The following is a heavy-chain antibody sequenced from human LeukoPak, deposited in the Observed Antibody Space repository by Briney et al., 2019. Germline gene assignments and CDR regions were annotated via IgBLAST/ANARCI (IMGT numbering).Heavy chain of an antibody. D-gene: IGHD2-2*01. CDR1: GHTFTSYD. CDR3: AREPPQYQLLSLTPHNWFDP. V-gene: IGHV1-8*01. J-gene: IGHJ5*02. Sequence: GASVKVSCKASGHTFTSYDINWVRQATGQGLEWMGWMNPNSGNTGYAQKFQGRVTMTRNTSISTAYMELSSLRSEDTAVYYCAREPPQYQLLSLTPHNWFDPWGQGTLVTVSS. CDR2: MNPNSGNT.